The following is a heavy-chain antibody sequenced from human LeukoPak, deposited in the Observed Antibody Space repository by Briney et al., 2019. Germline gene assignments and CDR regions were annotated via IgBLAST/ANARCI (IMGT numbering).Heavy chain of an antibody. CDR3: ATRVVTLFDY. J-gene: IGHJ4*02. D-gene: IGHD3-3*01. V-gene: IGHV1-2*02. CDR2: INPNSGGT. CDR1: GYTFTDYY. Sequence: EASVKVSCKASGYTFTDYYMYWVRQAPGQGLEWMGWINPNSGGTNYAQKFQGRVTMTSDTSTSTVYMELSSLRSEDTAVYYCATRVVTLFDYWGQGTLVTVSS.